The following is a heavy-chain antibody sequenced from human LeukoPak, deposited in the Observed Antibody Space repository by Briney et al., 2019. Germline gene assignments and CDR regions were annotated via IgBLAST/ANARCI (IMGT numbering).Heavy chain of an antibody. V-gene: IGHV3-23*01. D-gene: IGHD3-22*01. CDR3: AKHRFESGGYHSTD. CDR2: ISGGSGST. CDR1: GFTSSSYA. Sequence: PGGSLGLSCAASGFTSSSYAMSWVRQAPGKGLAWVSTISGGSGSTYCADSVKGRFTISRDNSKNTLYLQMNSLRDEDTAVYYCAKHRFESGGYHSTDWGQGTLVTVSS. J-gene: IGHJ4*02.